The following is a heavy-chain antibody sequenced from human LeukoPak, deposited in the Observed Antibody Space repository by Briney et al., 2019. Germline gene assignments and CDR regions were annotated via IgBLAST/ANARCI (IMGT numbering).Heavy chain of an antibody. CDR3: ARGEEWPSFAY. J-gene: IGHJ4*02. CDR1: GGTFSSYA. V-gene: IGHV1-69*01. CDR2: IIPIFGTA. D-gene: IGHD3-3*01. Sequence: SVKVSCKASGGTFSSYAISWVRQAPGQGLEWMGGIIPIFGTANYAQKFQGRDTITADESTSTAYMELSSLISEDTAVYYCARGEEWPSFAYWGQGTLVTVSS.